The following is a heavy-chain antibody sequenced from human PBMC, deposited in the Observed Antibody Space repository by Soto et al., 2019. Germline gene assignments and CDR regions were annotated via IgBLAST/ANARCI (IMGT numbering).Heavy chain of an antibody. V-gene: IGHV4-34*01. CDR2: INHSGST. D-gene: IGHD3-16*01. J-gene: IGHJ6*02. CDR3: ARPPTLIDPDLDYYAMEV. Sequence: SETLSLTCAVYGGSFSGYYWSWIRQPPGKGLEWIGEINHSGSTNYNPSLKSRVTISVDTSKNQFSLKLSSVTAADTAVYYCARPPTLIDPDLDYYAMEVWGQGTTVTVSS. CDR1: GGSFSGYY.